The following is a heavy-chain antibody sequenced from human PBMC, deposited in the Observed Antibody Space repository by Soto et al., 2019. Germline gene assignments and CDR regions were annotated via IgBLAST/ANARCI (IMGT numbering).Heavy chain of an antibody. J-gene: IGHJ6*02. D-gene: IGHD2-2*01. CDR1: GGSFSGYY. V-gene: IGHV4-34*01. CDR2: INHSGST. Sequence: SSETLSLTCAVYGGSFSGYYWSWIRQPPGKGLEWIGEINHSGSTNYNPSLKSRVTISVDTSKNQFSLKLSSVTAADTAVYYCARSQGSSTSLEIYYYYYYGMDVRGQGTTVTVSS. CDR3: ARSQGSSTSLEIYYYYYYGMDV.